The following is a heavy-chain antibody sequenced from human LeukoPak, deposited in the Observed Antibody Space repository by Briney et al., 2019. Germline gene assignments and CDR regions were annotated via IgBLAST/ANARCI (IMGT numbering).Heavy chain of an antibody. Sequence: GGSLRLSCAASGFTVRSNYMSWVRQAPGKGLEWVSVIYSGGSTYYADSVKGRFTISRDNSKNTLYLQMNSLRAEDTAVYYCAKGYREDIVVVPAAMYFDYWGQGTLVTVSS. CDR1: GFTVRSNY. V-gene: IGHV3-66*01. D-gene: IGHD2-2*01. CDR3: AKGYREDIVVVPAAMYFDY. J-gene: IGHJ4*02. CDR2: IYSGGST.